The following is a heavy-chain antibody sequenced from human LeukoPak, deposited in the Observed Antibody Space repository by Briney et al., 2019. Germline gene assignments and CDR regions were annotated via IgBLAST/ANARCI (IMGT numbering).Heavy chain of an antibody. V-gene: IGHV3-23*01. J-gene: IGHJ4*02. CDR1: GFTFSSYG. CDR3: AKSAGGIDFWSGYDS. CDR2: IVGGGGGT. D-gene: IGHD3-3*01. Sequence: GGSLRLSCAASGFTFSSYGMHWVRQAPEKGLEWLSGIVGGGGGTFYADSVKGRFTLSRDNSKDTLYLQMNSLRAEDTAVYYCAKSAGGIDFWSGYDSWGQGILVTVSS.